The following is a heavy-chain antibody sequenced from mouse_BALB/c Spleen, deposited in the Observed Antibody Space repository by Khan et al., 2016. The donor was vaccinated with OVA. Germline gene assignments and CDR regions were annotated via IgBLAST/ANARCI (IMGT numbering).Heavy chain of an antibody. CDR1: GYTFTSYW. CDR3: ARENYYGRRCNAMDY. CDR2: IAPGSSNG. V-gene: IGHV1S41*01. Sequence: DLVKPGASVKLSCKASGYTFTSYWINWIKQRPGQGLEWIGRIAPGSSNGYYNDMFKGQATLTVDTSSSTAYIQLSSLSSVDSAVYFCARENYYGRRCNAMDYWGQGTSFNVSS. J-gene: IGHJ4*01. D-gene: IGHD1-1*01.